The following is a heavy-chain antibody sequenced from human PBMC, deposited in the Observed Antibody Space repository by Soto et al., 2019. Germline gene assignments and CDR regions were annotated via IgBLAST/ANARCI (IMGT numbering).Heavy chain of an antibody. Sequence: GGSLRLSCAASGFTFSNAWMSWVRQAPGKGLEWVGRIKSKTDGGTTDYAAPVKGRFTISRDDSKNTLYLQMNSLKTEDTAVYYCTTQITIFGVVKFFDYWGQGTLVTVSS. CDR1: GFTFSNAW. D-gene: IGHD3-3*01. J-gene: IGHJ4*02. CDR2: IKSKTDGGTT. CDR3: TTQITIFGVVKFFDY. V-gene: IGHV3-15*01.